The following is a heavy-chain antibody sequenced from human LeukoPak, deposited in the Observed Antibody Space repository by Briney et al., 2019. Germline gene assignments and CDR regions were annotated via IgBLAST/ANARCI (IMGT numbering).Heavy chain of an antibody. CDR3: ARGVEPLAANTLAY. D-gene: IGHD1-14*01. CDR1: GFTVITND. J-gene: IGHJ4*02. CDR2: LYSDGNT. Sequence: GGSLILSCAASGFTVITNDMTWVRQAPGKGLEWVSVLYSDGNTKYADSVQGRFTISRDNSKSTLYLEMNSLSPDDTAVYYCARGVEPLAANTLAYWGQGTLVTVSS. V-gene: IGHV3-53*01.